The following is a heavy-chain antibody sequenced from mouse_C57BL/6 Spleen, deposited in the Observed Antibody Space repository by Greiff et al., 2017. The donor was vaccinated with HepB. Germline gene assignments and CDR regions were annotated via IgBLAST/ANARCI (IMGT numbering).Heavy chain of an antibody. J-gene: IGHJ4*01. D-gene: IGHD2-2*01. CDR2: INPDSSTI. CDR1: GIDFSRYW. CDR3: ARERGYGYEDAMDY. Sequence: EVKLQESGGGLVQPGGSLKLSCAASGIDFSRYWMSWVRRAPGKGLEWIGEINPDSSTINYAPSLKDKFIISRDNAKNTLYLQMSKVRSEDTALYYCARERGYGYEDAMDYWGQGTSVTVSS. V-gene: IGHV4-1*01.